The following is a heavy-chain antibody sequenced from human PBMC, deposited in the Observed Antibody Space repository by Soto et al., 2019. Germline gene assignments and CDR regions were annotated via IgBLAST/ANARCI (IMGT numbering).Heavy chain of an antibody. D-gene: IGHD2-8*02. CDR1: GYNFSDYY. J-gene: IGHJ5*02. CDR2: VSPKSGGT. Sequence: QVQLAQSAAEVKKPGASVKVSCKASGYNFSDYYIHWVRQAPGQGLEWLGWVSPKSGGTNYAQKFKGRVTMTRDTSSNTVYLDLRGLKSDDTAVFYCAREISGGGTLNWFDPWGQGTLVTVSS. CDR3: AREISGGGTLNWFDP. V-gene: IGHV1-2*02.